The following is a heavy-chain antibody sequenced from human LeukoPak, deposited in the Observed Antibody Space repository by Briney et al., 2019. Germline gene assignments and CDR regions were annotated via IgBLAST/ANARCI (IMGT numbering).Heavy chain of an antibody. J-gene: IGHJ5*02. CDR3: ARVLYYDILAGYPNWFDP. CDR1: GGSFSSYY. Sequence: SETLSLTCAVYGGSFSSYYWGWIRQPPGKGLEWIGSIYYSGSTYYNPSLKSRVTISVDTSKNQFSLKLSSVTAADTAVYYCARVLYYDILAGYPNWFDPWGQGTLVTVSS. D-gene: IGHD3-9*01. CDR2: IYYSGST. V-gene: IGHV4-39*07.